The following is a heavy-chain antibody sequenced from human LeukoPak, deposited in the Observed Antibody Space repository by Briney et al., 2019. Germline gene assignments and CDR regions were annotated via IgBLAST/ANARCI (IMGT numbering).Heavy chain of an antibody. CDR1: GFSFSSSG. Sequence: GRSLRLSCAASGFSFSSSGMHWVRQAPGKGLEWVAVIWFDGSNKHYADSVKGRFSISRDNSENTLYLQVNSLRAEDTAVYYCARDPSYCSSTNCYVGSPLYYYYPMDVWGQGTTVTVSS. J-gene: IGHJ6*02. CDR3: ARDPSYCSSTNCYVGSPLYYYYPMDV. D-gene: IGHD2-2*01. V-gene: IGHV3-33*01. CDR2: IWFDGSNK.